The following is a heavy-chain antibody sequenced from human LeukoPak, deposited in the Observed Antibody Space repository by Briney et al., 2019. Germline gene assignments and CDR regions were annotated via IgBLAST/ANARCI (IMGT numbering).Heavy chain of an antibody. D-gene: IGHD2-15*01. CDR1: GFTFSSYE. Sequence: GGSLRLSCAASGFTFSSYEMNWVRQAPGKGLEWVSYISSSGSTIYYADSVKGRFTISRDNAKNSLYLQMNSLRAEDTAVNYCARDGCSGGSCWFDYWGQGTLVTVSS. CDR2: ISSSGSTI. CDR3: ARDGCSGGSCWFDY. V-gene: IGHV3-48*03. J-gene: IGHJ4*02.